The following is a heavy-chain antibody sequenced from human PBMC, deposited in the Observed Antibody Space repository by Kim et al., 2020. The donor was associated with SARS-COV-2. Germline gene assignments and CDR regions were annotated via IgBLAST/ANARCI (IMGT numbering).Heavy chain of an antibody. D-gene: IGHD6-19*01. Sequence: KGRFTISRDNSKNSLYLQMNSLRTEDTALYYCAKNGRQQWLARDWYFDLWGRGTLVTVSS. J-gene: IGHJ2*01. CDR3: AKNGRQQWLARDWYFDL. V-gene: IGHV3-43*01.